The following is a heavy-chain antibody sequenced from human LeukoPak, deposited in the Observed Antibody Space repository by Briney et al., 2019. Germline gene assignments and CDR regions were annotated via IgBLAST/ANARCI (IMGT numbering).Heavy chain of an antibody. CDR1: GGSIISTAHY. V-gene: IGHV4-31*03. CDR2: IYYSGTN. Sequence: SETLPLTCTVSGGSIISTAHYWPWIRPHPGKGLEWIGYIYYSGTNYYNPSLKGRVTMSVDTSKNQFSLKLSSVSAADTAVYYCARWDSIGYYQGVWGQGTLVTVSA. CDR3: ARWDSIGYYQGV. J-gene: IGHJ4*02. D-gene: IGHD3-22*01.